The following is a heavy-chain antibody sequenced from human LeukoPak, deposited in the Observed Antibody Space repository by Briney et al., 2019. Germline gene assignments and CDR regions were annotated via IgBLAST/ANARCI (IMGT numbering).Heavy chain of an antibody. CDR1: GGSFSDYY. J-gene: IGHJ6*03. CDR3: ARERGGRYYMDV. Sequence: PSETLSLTCGVYGGSFSDYYWSWIRQPPGKGLEWIGQITHGGGTKYNPSLKSRATLSVDTSKNQFSLKVRSVTTADTALYYCARERGGRYYMDVWGKGTTVTISS. D-gene: IGHD1-26*01. V-gene: IGHV4-34*01. CDR2: ITHGGGT.